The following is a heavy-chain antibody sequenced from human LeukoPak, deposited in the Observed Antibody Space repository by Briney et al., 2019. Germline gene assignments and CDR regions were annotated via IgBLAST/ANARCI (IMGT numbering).Heavy chain of an antibody. J-gene: IGHJ4*02. Sequence: PGGSLRLACAASGFTFSSYEMNWVRQAPGKGLEWVSYISSSGSTIYYADSVKGWFTISRHNSNNTLYLQMNSLRVEDTAVYYCAKGERVAVGGVLWNWGQGNLVIVSS. CDR3: AKGERVAVGGVLWN. D-gene: IGHD6-19*01. CDR2: ISSSGSTI. V-gene: IGHV3-48*03. CDR1: GFTFSSYE.